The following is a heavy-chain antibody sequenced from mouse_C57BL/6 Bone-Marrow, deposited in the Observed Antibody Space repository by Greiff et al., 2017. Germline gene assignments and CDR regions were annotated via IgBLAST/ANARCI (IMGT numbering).Heavy chain of an antibody. CDR2: IDPETGGT. CDR3: ARPYYSNYVNAMDY. V-gene: IGHV1-15*01. CDR1: GYTFTDYE. Sequence: VQLQESGAELVRPGASVTLSCKASGYTFTDYEMHWVKQTPVHGLEWIGAIDPETGGTAYNQKFKGKAILTADKSSSTAYMELRSLTSEDSAVYYGARPYYSNYVNAMDYWGQGTSVTVSS. D-gene: IGHD2-5*01. J-gene: IGHJ4*01.